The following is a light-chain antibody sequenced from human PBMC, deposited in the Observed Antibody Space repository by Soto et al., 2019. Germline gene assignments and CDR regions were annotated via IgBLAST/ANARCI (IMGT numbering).Light chain of an antibody. Sequence: DIPMTQSPSTLSASVGDRVTITCRASQSISSWLAWYQQKPGKAPKLLIYKASSLESGDPSRFSGSGSGTEFTLTISSLQPDDFATYYCQQYNSYPLTFGGGTKVEIK. J-gene: IGKJ4*01. CDR1: QSISSW. CDR3: QQYNSYPLT. CDR2: KAS. V-gene: IGKV1-5*03.